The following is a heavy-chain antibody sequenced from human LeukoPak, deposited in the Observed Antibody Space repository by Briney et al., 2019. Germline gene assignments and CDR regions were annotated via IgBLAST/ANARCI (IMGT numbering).Heavy chain of an antibody. J-gene: IGHJ5*02. CDR3: ARDEAYYDILTGIAQSSWFDP. CDR1: GGSISSYY. CDR2: IYTSGST. V-gene: IGHV4-4*07. Sequence: SETLSLTCTVSGGSISSYYWSWIRQPAGKGLEWIGRIYTSGSTNYNPSLKSRVTISVDTSKNQFSLKLSSVTAADTAVYYCARDEAYYDILTGIAQSSWFDPWGQGTLVTVSS. D-gene: IGHD3-9*01.